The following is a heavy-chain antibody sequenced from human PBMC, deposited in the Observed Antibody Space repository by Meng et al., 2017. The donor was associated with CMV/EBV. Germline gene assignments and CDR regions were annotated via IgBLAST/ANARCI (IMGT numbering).Heavy chain of an antibody. Sequence: GESLKISCAASGFTVSSNYMSWVRQAPGKGLEWVSVIYSGGSTYYADSVKGRFTISRDNSKNTLYLQMNSLRPEDTAVYYCARGDVPAPPFPYYYGMDVWGQGTTVTVSS. D-gene: IGHD2-2*01. J-gene: IGHJ6*02. CDR1: GFTVSSNY. CDR2: IYSGGST. V-gene: IGHV3-66*02. CDR3: ARGDVPAPPFPYYYGMDV.